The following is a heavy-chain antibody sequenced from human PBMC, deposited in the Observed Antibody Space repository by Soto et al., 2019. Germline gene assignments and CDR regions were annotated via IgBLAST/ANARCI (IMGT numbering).Heavy chain of an antibody. CDR2: ISATGGTTI. Sequence: PGGSLRLSCAASGFTFSSYTMSWVRQAPGKGLEWVSGISATGGTTIYYADSVKGRFTVSRDNAKNSLYLQMTSLRAEDTAVYYCAGDPYYYGSAFWGQGTLVTVSS. CDR1: GFTFSSYT. CDR3: AGDPYYYGSAF. J-gene: IGHJ4*02. V-gene: IGHV3-48*04. D-gene: IGHD3-10*01.